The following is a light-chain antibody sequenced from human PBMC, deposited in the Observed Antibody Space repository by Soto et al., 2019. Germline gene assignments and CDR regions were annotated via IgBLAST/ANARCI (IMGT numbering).Light chain of an antibody. J-gene: IGLJ2*01. Sequence: QSVLTQPPSGSGAPGQRVTISCTGSSSNIGAGYDVHWYQQLPGTAPKLLIYGNSNRPSGVPDRFSGSKSGTSASLANTGLQAEDEADYYCQSYDSSLSGSVVFGGGTKLTVL. CDR2: GNS. CDR3: QSYDSSLSGSVV. CDR1: SSNIGAGYD. V-gene: IGLV1-40*01.